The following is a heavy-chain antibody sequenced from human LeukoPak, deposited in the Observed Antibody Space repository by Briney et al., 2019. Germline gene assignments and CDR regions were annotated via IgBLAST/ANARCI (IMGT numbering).Heavy chain of an antibody. V-gene: IGHV1-18*01. CDR1: GYTLTSYG. CDR3: VREGNELLSKNFDF. Sequence: ASVKVSCKASGYTLTSYGISWVRQAPGQGLEWMGWISAYNGNTNSPQKFRGRVTMTTDTSISAAYMELSSLISDDTAIYFCVREGNELLSKNFDFWGQGTLVTVSS. J-gene: IGHJ4*02. D-gene: IGHD2-21*02. CDR2: ISAYNGNT.